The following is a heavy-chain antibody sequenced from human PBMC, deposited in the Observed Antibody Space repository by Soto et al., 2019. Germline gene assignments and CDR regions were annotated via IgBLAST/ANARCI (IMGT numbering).Heavy chain of an antibody. CDR2: IYHSGST. Sequence: SETLSLTCAVSGYSTSSGYYWGWIRQPPGKGLEWIGSIYHSGSTYYNPSLKSRVTISVDTSKNQFSLKLSSVTAADTAVYYCARGWLQFPSWFDPWGQGTLVTVSS. J-gene: IGHJ5*02. V-gene: IGHV4-38-2*01. CDR1: GYSTSSGYY. CDR3: ARGWLQFPSWFDP. D-gene: IGHD5-12*01.